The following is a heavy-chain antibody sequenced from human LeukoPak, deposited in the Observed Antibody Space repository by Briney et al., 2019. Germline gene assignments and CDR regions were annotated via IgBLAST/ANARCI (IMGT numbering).Heavy chain of an antibody. D-gene: IGHD6-19*01. J-gene: IGHJ6*02. CDR1: GGSISSYY. CDR2: IYYSGST. Sequence: SETLSLTCTVSGGSISSYYWSWIRQPPGKGLEWIGYIYYSGSTNYNPSLKSRVTISVDTSKNQFSLKLSSVTAADTAVYYCARVVAVAGTPSYYYGMDVWGQGTTVTFSS. V-gene: IGHV4-59*01. CDR3: ARVVAVAGTPSYYYGMDV.